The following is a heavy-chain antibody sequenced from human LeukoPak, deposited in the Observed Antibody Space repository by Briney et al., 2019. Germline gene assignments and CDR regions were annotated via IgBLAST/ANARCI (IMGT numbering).Heavy chain of an antibody. CDR3: ARGPPNWGYDY. V-gene: IGHV1-8*02. J-gene: IGHJ4*02. CDR2: MSPNSGDT. D-gene: IGHD7-27*01. CDR1: GYTFTSYG. Sequence: GASVKVSCKASGYTFTSYGISWVRQAPGQGLEWMGWMSPNSGDTGYAQKFQDRVTMTRNTSISTAYMELSSLRSDDTAVYYCARGPPNWGYDYWGPGTLVTVSP.